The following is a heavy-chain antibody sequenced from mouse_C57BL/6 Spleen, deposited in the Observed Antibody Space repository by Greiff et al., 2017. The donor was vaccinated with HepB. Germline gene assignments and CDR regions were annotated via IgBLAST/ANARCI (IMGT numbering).Heavy chain of an antibody. CDR3: ARGPEGAMDY. J-gene: IGHJ4*01. CDR1: GYTFTSYW. V-gene: IGHV1-59*01. CDR2: IDPSDSYT. Sequence: VQLQQPGAELVRPGTSVKLSCKASGYTFTSYWMHWVKQRPGQGLEWIGVIDPSDSYTNYNQKFKGKATLTVDTSSSTAYMQLSSLTSEDSAVYYCARGPEGAMDYWGQGTSVTVSS.